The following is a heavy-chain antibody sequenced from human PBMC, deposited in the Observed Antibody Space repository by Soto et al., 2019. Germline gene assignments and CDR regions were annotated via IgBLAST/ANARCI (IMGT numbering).Heavy chain of an antibody. CDR1: GYTFSSYC. J-gene: IGHJ5*02. CDR3: GRDWEWEPKVDCCDP. CDR2: IGTHEGDT. D-gene: IGHD1-1*01. V-gene: IGHV1-18*04. Sequence: QVQLVQSGGEVKKPGASVKVSCKTSGYTFSSYCVSWVRQAPGQGLEWMGWIGTHEGDTNYAEKFQGRVTLTTDTSTSTVSMELRSLRSDDTAVYYGGRDWEWEPKVDCCDPWGQGSLFIASS.